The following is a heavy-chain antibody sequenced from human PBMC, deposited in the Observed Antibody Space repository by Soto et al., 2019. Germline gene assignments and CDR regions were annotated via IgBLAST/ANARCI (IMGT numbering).Heavy chain of an antibody. Sequence: GGSLRLSCAASGFTFDDYAMHWVRQAPGKGLEWVSGLSWNSGSIGYADSVKGRFTISRDNAKNSLYLQMNSLRAEDTALYYCAKDSTYYDFWSGFGPADYWGQGTLVTVSS. V-gene: IGHV3-9*01. D-gene: IGHD3-3*01. CDR1: GFTFDDYA. CDR2: LSWNSGSI. J-gene: IGHJ4*02. CDR3: AKDSTYYDFWSGFGPADY.